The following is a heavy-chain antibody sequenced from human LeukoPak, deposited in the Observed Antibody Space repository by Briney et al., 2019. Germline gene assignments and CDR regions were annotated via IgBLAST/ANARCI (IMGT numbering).Heavy chain of an antibody. CDR2: IIPIFGIT. J-gene: IGHJ5*02. D-gene: IGHD4-11*01. CDR1: GGTLISNA. CDR3: ASGRMTTETTYCFDP. V-gene: IGHV1-69*04. Sequence: GASVKVSCKASGGTLISNAITWVRQAPGQGLEWMGRIIPIFGITDYAQKFQGRVTITADKSTSTAYMEFGSLRSEDTAVYYCASGRMTTETTYCFDPWGQGTLITVSS.